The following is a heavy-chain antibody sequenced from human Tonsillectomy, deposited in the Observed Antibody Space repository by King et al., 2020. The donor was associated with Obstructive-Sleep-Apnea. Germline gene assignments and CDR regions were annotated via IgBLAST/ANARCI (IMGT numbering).Heavy chain of an antibody. D-gene: IGHD3-10*01. CDR2: IRYDGSEK. Sequence: VQLVESGGGLVPPGGSLRLSCVASGFSFSAYGMHWVRQAPGQGLEWVAFIRYDGSEKYYADFVKSRLTISKDSSKNTLYLQINSLRAEDTAVYYCAKPLGLLTGNYFDYWGQGTLVTVSS. CDR3: AKPLGLLTGNYFDY. V-gene: IGHV3-30*02. J-gene: IGHJ4*02. CDR1: GFSFSAYG.